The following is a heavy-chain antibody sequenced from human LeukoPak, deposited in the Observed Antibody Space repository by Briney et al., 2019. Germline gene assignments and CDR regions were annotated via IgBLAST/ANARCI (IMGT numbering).Heavy chain of an antibody. Sequence: GGSLRLSCAASGFTFSGYAMSWVRQAPGKVLEWVSAISGSGGSTYYADSVKGRFTISRDNSKNTLYLQMSSLRDEDTAVYYCARMIVVVPAARDFDYYYGMDVWGQGTTVTVSS. J-gene: IGHJ6*02. V-gene: IGHV3-23*01. D-gene: IGHD2-2*01. CDR3: ARMIVVVPAARDFDYYYGMDV. CDR2: ISGSGGST. CDR1: GFTFSGYA.